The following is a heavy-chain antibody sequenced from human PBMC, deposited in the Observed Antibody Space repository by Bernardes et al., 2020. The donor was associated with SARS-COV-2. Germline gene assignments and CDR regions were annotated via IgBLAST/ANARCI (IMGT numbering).Heavy chain of an antibody. CDR1: GYTFTSYG. V-gene: IGHV1-18*01. D-gene: IGHD3-10*01. CDR3: ARGVLWFGELTPLRYYMDV. Sequence: ASVKVSCKASGYTFTSYGISWVRQAPGQGLEWMGWISAYNGNTNYAQKLQGRVTMTTDTSTSTAYMELRSLRSDDTAVYYCARGVLWFGELTPLRYYMDVWGKGTTVTVSS. J-gene: IGHJ6*03. CDR2: ISAYNGNT.